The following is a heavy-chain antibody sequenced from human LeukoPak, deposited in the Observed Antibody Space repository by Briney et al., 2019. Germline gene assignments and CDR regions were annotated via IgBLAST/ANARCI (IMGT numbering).Heavy chain of an antibody. J-gene: IGHJ4*02. CDR3: ARVSGGVFVY. Sequence: SQTLSLTCAISGDTVSSNLVTWNWIRQSSSRGLEWLGRTYYRSKWSNDYAVSLKSRITINPDTSKNQFSLQLNSVTPEDTAVYYCARVSGGVFVYWGQGTLVTVSS. D-gene: IGHD3-10*01. V-gene: IGHV6-1*01. CDR1: GDTVSSNLVT. CDR2: TYYRSKWSN.